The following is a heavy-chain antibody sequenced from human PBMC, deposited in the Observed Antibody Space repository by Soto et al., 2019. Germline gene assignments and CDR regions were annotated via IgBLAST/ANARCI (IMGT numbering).Heavy chain of an antibody. CDR2: IIPMVGRA. Sequence: SVKVSCKASGGTFSSNAISGVRQAPGQGLEWMGGIIPMVGRANYAQKFQGRVTITADESTSTVYMELSSLRYADTAVYYCARAYYYGSGSWAYHYAFAIWGQGTMVTVSS. CDR1: GGTFSSNA. D-gene: IGHD3-10*01. CDR3: ARAYYYGSGSWAYHYAFAI. J-gene: IGHJ3*02. V-gene: IGHV1-69*13.